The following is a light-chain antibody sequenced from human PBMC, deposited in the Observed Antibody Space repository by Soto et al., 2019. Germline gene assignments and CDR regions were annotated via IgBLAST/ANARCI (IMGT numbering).Light chain of an antibody. Sequence: DIVLTQSPATLSLSPGQTATLSCRASQSVSSYLAWYQQKAGQAPRLLIYEGSNRATGIPARFSGSGSGTDFTLTISSLEPEDFAVYYCHQRSNWPPDTFGQGTRLEIK. V-gene: IGKV3-11*01. CDR3: HQRSNWPPDT. CDR1: QSVSSY. J-gene: IGKJ5*01. CDR2: EGS.